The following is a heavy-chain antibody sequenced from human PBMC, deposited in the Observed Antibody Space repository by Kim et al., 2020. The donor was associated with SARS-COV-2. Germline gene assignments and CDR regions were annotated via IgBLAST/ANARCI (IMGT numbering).Heavy chain of an antibody. J-gene: IGHJ4*02. CDR2: ISYDGSNK. V-gene: IGHV3-30*18. CDR3: AKDPLGTMVRGVIISAWYFDY. D-gene: IGHD3-10*01. CDR1: GFTFSSYG. Sequence: GGSLRLSCAASGFTFSSYGMHWVRQAPGKGLEWVAVISYDGSNKYYADSVKGRFTISRDNSKNTLYLQMNSLRAEDTDVYYCAKDPLGTMVRGVIISAWYFDYGGQGTLVTVSS.